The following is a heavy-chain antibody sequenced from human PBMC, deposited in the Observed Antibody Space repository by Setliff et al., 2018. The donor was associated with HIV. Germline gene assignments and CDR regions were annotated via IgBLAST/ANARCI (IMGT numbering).Heavy chain of an antibody. J-gene: IGHJ4*02. Sequence: GGSLRLSCLASGFTFSTYSMNWIRQTPEKGLEWISYISSSSSTIYYADSVKGRFTISRDNAKNTLYLQMNSLRAEDTAVYYCAKDINGYGTGYFDYWGQGTLVTVSS. CDR1: GFTFSTYS. D-gene: IGHD5-18*01. V-gene: IGHV3-48*01. CDR2: ISSSSSTI. CDR3: AKDINGYGTGYFDY.